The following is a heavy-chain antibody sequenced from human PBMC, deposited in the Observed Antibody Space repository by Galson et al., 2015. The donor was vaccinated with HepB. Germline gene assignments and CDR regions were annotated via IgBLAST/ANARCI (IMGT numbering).Heavy chain of an antibody. CDR1: GFTFNSYA. Sequence: SLRLSCATSGFTFNSYAINWVRQAPGKGLEWVSAVSSGGSTFFADSVKGRFTISRDNSKDTLYLQMNSLTAEDTAVYYCAKDAASDTAGYYNRAFDIWGQGTLVTVSS. CDR2: VSSGGST. J-gene: IGHJ4*02. CDR3: AKDAASDTAGYYNRAFDI. V-gene: IGHV3-23*01. D-gene: IGHD3-9*01.